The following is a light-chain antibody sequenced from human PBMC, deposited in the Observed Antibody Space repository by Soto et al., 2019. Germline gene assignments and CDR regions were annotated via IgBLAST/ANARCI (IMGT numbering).Light chain of an antibody. CDR3: QQYGSSPLP. CDR1: QSVNSNY. CDR2: GAS. J-gene: IGKJ4*01. V-gene: IGKV3-20*01. Sequence: EIVLTQSPCTLSLSPGERATLSCGASQSVNSNYVAWYHQIPGQAPRLLIYGASSRATGIPDRCNRSGSGTDFTLPISRLETEDFAVEYCQQYGSSPLPFGVGTKVEFQ.